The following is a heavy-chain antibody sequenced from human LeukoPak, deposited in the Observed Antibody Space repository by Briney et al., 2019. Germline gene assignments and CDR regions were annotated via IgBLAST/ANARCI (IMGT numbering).Heavy chain of an antibody. CDR3: ARIDRAVAGTIDY. Sequence: SETPSLTCTVSGGSISSYFWSWIRQPPGKGLEWIGYIYYSGSTNYNPSLKSRVTMSVATSKNQFSLKLSSVTAADTAVYYCARIDRAVAGTIDYWGQGTLVTVSS. D-gene: IGHD6-19*01. V-gene: IGHV4-59*08. J-gene: IGHJ4*02. CDR2: IYYSGST. CDR1: GGSISSYF.